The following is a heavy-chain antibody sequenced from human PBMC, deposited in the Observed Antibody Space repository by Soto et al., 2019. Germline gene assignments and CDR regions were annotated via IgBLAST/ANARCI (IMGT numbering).Heavy chain of an antibody. V-gene: IGHV4-4*02. J-gene: IGHJ6*02. Sequence: SETLSLTCAVSGGSISSSNWWSWVRQPPGKGLEWIGEIYHSGSTNYNPSLKSRVTISVDKSKNQFSLKLSSVTAADTAVYYCARKGIAVAGTPSAYYYYGMDVWGQGTTVTV. CDR2: IYHSGST. D-gene: IGHD6-19*01. CDR1: GGSISSSNW. CDR3: ARKGIAVAGTPSAYYYYGMDV.